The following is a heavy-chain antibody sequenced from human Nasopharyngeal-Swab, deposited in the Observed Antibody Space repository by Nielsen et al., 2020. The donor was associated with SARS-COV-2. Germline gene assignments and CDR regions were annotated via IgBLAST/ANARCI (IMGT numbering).Heavy chain of an antibody. CDR2: ISGSGGST. V-gene: IGHV3-23*01. J-gene: IGHJ4*02. CDR3: AKGGSGWPFDY. D-gene: IGHD6-19*01. CDR1: GFTFSGYA. Sequence: GESLKISCAASGFTFSGYAMSWVRQVPGKGLEWVSAISGSGGSTYYADSVKGRFTISRDNSKNTLYLQMNSLRAEDTAVYYCAKGGSGWPFDYWGQGTLVTVSS.